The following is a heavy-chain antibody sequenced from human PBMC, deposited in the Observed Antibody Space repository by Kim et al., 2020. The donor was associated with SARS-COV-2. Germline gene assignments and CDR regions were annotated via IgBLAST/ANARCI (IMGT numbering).Heavy chain of an antibody. Sequence: ASVKVSCKASGYSFTKDYMHWVRQAPGQGLEWMGIINPGGGITGYSQKFQGRVTMTRDTSTSTFYMELNSLRSEDTAVYYCARDGIAVADLYNYYGLDVWGQGTTVIVSS. CDR3: ARDGIAVADLYNYYGLDV. D-gene: IGHD6-19*01. CDR2: INPGGGIT. V-gene: IGHV1-46*01. CDR1: GYSFTKDY. J-gene: IGHJ6*02.